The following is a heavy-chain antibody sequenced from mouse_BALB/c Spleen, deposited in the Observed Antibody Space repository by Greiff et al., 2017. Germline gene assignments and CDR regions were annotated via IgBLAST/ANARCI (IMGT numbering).Heavy chain of an antibody. J-gene: IGHJ4*01. V-gene: IGHV1-74*01. D-gene: IGHD1-1*01. Sequence: QVQLQQSGAELVKPGASVKISCKASGYSFTSYWMHWVKQRPGQGLEWIGMIDPSDSETRLNQKFKDKATLTVDKSSSTAYMQLSSPTSEDSAVYYCAPYYGSSPYYAMDYWGQGTSVTVSS. CDR2: IDPSDSET. CDR3: APYYGSSPYYAMDY. CDR1: GYSFTSYW.